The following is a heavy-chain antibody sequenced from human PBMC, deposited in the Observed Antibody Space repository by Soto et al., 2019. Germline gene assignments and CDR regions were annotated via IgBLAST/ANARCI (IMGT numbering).Heavy chain of an antibody. CDR2: IWYDGSNK. D-gene: IGHD1-26*01. Sequence: PGGSLRLSCAASGFTFSSYAMSWVRQAPGKGLEWVAVIWYDGSNKYYADSVKGRFTISRDNSKNTLYLQMNSLRAEDTAVYYCARTTYSGSYPPHYYYYYGMDVWGQGTTVTVSS. V-gene: IGHV3-33*08. CDR1: GFTFSSYA. J-gene: IGHJ6*02. CDR3: ARTTYSGSYPPHYYYYYGMDV.